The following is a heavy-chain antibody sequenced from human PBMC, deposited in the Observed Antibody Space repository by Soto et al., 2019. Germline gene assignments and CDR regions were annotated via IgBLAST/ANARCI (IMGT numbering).Heavy chain of an antibody. Sequence: PSETLSLTCAVYGGSFSGYYWSWIRQPPGRGLEWIGYVYSSGSTKYNPSLESRVTISIDTSKNQFSLKVTSLTAADTAIYYCARRVRADSIVTEDNWLDPWGQGTLVTGSS. CDR3: ARRVRADSIVTEDNWLDP. J-gene: IGHJ5*02. CDR1: GGSFSGYY. V-gene: IGHV4-59*08. CDR2: VYSSGST. D-gene: IGHD2-21*01.